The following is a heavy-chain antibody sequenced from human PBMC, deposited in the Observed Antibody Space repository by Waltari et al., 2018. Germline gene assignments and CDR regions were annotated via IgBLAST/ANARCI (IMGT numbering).Heavy chain of an antibody. D-gene: IGHD2-8*02. CDR1: GYAINSGFY. V-gene: IGHV4-38-2*01. J-gene: IGHJ5*02. CDR3: TRQTLGYCTSAACRRLEA. Sequence: QVQLQESGPRLVKPSETLSLTCDVSGYAINSGFYWGWFRQAPEKGLEWFATIYHDGSTVNNPSLTGRVTTSMDTSKSQISLKLKCVTAADTAVYYCTRQTLGYCTSAACRRLEAWGQGTLVTVSS. CDR2: IYHDGST.